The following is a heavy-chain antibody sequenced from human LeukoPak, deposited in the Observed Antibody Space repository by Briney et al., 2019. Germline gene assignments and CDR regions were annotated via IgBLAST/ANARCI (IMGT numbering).Heavy chain of an antibody. D-gene: IGHD2-8*01. CDR2: TIPIFGTA. CDR1: GGTFSSYA. J-gene: IGHJ4*02. CDR3: AREGLSGYCTNGVCSQFDY. Sequence: GSSVKVSCKASGGTFSSYAISWVRQAPGQGLEWMGGTIPIFGTANYAQKFQGRVTITTDESTSTAYMELSSLRSEDTAVYYCAREGLSGYCTNGVCSQFDYWGQGTLVTVSS. V-gene: IGHV1-69*05.